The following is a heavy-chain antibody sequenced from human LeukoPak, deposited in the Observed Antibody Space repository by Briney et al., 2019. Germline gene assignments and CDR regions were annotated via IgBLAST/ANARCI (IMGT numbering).Heavy chain of an antibody. V-gene: IGHV4-4*07. D-gene: IGHD6-13*01. J-gene: IGHJ4*02. Sequence: SETLSLTCTVSGGSISTYYWSWIRQPAGKGLEWIGRIYTSGTTHYNPSLKSRVTMSVDTSKNQFSLNLSSGPAADTAVYYCARFSSIAAAFDYWGLGTLVTVSS. CDR2: IYTSGTT. CDR1: GGSISTYY. CDR3: ARFSSIAAAFDY.